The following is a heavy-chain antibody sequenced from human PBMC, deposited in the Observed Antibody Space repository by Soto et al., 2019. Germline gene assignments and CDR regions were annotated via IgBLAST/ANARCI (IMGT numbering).Heavy chain of an antibody. J-gene: IGHJ4*01. V-gene: IGHV3-23*01. CDR1: GFTFSTYA. Sequence: GSLRLSCASSGFTFSTYALTWVRQAPGKGLEWVSAISPNGRNTYHIDSVKGRFTISRDNSKNTLYLQMNSLRVEDTAMYYCASLPIGIFTGYSVLQYWGHGTLVTVSS. CDR2: ISPNGRNT. CDR3: ASLPIGIFTGYSVLQY. D-gene: IGHD3-9*01.